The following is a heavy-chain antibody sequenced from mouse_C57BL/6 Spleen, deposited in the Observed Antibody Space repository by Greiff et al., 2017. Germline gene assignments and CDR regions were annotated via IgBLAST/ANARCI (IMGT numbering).Heavy chain of an antibody. V-gene: IGHV5-17*01. CDR3: ARWHYDYGDY. D-gene: IGHD2-4*01. CDR2: IRSGSSTI. J-gene: IGHJ2*01. CDR1: GFTFSDYG. Sequence: EVKLQESGGGLVKPGGSLKLSCAASGFTFSDYGMHWVRQAPEKGLEWVAYIRSGSSTIYYADTVKGRFTISRDNAKNTLFLQMTSLRSEDTAMYYCARWHYDYGDYWGQGTTLTVSS.